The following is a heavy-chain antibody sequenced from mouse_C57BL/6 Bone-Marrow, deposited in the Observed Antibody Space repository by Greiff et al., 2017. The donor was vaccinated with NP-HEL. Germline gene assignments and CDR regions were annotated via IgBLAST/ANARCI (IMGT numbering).Heavy chain of an antibody. CDR1: GFTFSSYA. CDR3: ARDTTVVATN. D-gene: IGHD1-1*01. V-gene: IGHV5-4*01. J-gene: IGHJ2*01. Sequence: DVKLQESGGGLVKPGGSLKLSCAASGFTFSSYAMSWVRQTPEKRLEWVATISDGGSYTYYPDNVKGRFTISRDNAKNNLYLQMSHLKSEDTAMYYCARDTTVVATNWGQGTTLTVSS. CDR2: ISDGGSYT.